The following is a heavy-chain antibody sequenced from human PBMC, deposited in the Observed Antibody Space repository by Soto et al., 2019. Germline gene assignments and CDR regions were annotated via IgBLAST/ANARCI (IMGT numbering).Heavy chain of an antibody. D-gene: IGHD2-2*01. CDR2: IKSNTDGGTT. CDR1: GFTFSNAW. V-gene: IGHV3-15*01. J-gene: IGHJ6*02. CDR3: TTDCSSTSCRYYYYYGMDV. Sequence: EVQLVESGGGLVKPGGSLRLSCAASGFTFSNAWMSWVRQAPGKGLEWVGRIKSNTDGGTTDYAAPVKGRFTISRDDSKNTLYLQMNSLKTEDTAVYYCTTDCSSTSCRYYYYYGMDVWGQGTTGTVSS.